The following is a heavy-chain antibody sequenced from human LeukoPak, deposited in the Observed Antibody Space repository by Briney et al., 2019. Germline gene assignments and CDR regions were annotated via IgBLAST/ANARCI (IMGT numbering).Heavy chain of an antibody. CDR3: ATYGALNPALGMDV. J-gene: IGHJ6*02. V-gene: IGHV3-74*01. CDR2: INSDGSST. Sequence: GGSLRLSCAASGFTFSSYWMHWVRHAPGKGLVWVSRINSDGSSTSYADSVKGRFTISRDNVKNTLYLQMNSLSAEDTAVYYCATYGALNPALGMDVWGQGTTVTVSS. D-gene: IGHD1-14*01. CDR1: GFTFSSYW.